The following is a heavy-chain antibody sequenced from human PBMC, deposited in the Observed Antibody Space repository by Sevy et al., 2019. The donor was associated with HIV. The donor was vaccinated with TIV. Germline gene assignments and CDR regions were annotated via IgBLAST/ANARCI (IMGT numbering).Heavy chain of an antibody. D-gene: IGHD5-12*01. CDR3: ASEAGYGTDSRPFDY. V-gene: IGHV3-33*08. CDR1: RFTFSTYV. Sequence: GGSLRLSCVASRFTFSTYVMHWVRQAPGKGLEWVAVIWHDGNSEYYADSVRGRFTISRDDSKNTLYLQMNSLRAEDTAVYYRASEAGYGTDSRPFDYWGQGTLVTVSS. J-gene: IGHJ4*02. CDR2: IWHDGNSE.